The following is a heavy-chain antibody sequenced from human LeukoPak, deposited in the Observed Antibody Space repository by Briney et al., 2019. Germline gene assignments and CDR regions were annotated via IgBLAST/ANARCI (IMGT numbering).Heavy chain of an antibody. J-gene: IGHJ4*02. D-gene: IGHD6-13*01. V-gene: IGHV3-74*01. CDR3: VKDMKIKAAGYYFDY. Sequence: QPGGSLRLSCAASEFTFSTYWMHWVRHAPGKGLVWVTNISPNGETTYQADSVKGRFTISRDRAKNTLYLEMNSLRAEDTAVFYCVKDMKIKAAGYYFDYWGQGTLVTVSS. CDR1: EFTFSTYW. CDR2: ISPNGETT.